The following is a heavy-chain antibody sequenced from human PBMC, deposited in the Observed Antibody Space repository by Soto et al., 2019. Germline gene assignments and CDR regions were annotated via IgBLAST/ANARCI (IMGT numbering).Heavy chain of an antibody. V-gene: IGHV3-23*01. D-gene: IGHD6-13*01. Sequence: GGSLRLSCAASGFTFSSYAMSWVRQAPGKGLEWVSAISGSGGSTYYADSVKGRFTISRDNSKNTLYLQMNSLRAEDTAVYYCAKSSKAAAGPPPPYYFDYWGQGTLVTVSS. CDR1: GFTFSSYA. CDR2: ISGSGGST. CDR3: AKSSKAAAGPPPPYYFDY. J-gene: IGHJ4*02.